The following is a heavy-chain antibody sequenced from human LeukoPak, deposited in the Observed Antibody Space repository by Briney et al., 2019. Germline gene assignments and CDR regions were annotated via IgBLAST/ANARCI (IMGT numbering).Heavy chain of an antibody. J-gene: IGHJ4*02. CDR2: IIPIFGTA. V-gene: IGHV1-69*05. CDR1: GGTFSSYA. D-gene: IGHD3-22*01. Sequence: ASVKVSCKASGGTFSSYAISWVRQAPGQGLEWMGGIIPIFGTANYAQKFQGRVTITTDESTSTAYMELSSLRSEDTAVYYCAREVGVPDSSGYLAYWGQGTLVTVSS. CDR3: AREVGVPDSSGYLAY.